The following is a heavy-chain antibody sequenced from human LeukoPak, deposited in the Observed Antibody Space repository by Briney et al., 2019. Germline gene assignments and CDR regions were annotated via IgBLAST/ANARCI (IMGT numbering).Heavy chain of an antibody. CDR2: INHSGST. CDR3: ARGEGARDGYNYAGPFYFDY. J-gene: IGHJ4*01. D-gene: IGHD5-24*01. CDR1: GGSFGGYY. V-gene: IGHV4-34*01. Sequence: SETLSLTCAVYGGSFGGYYWSWIRQPPGKGLEWIGKINHSGSTNYSPSLKSRVTISIDTSKNQFSLKLNSMTAADTAVYYCARGEGARDGYNYAGPFYFDYWGHGTLVTVSS.